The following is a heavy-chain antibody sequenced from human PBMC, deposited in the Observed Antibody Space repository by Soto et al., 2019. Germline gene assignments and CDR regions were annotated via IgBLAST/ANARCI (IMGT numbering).Heavy chain of an antibody. V-gene: IGHV3-7*03. J-gene: IGHJ4*02. D-gene: IGHD2-2*01. CDR1: GFTFSDYW. CDR3: VKDGGYCSSTTCYSPRNHYFDS. CDR2: IKFDGSVK. Sequence: HPGGSLRLSCAASGFTFSDYWMSWVRQAPGKGPEWVANIKFDGSVKQYVDSVRGRFTIPRDNSRNSLFLQMNSLRAGDTAVYYCVKDGGYCSSTTCYSPRNHYFDSWGQGTLVTVSS.